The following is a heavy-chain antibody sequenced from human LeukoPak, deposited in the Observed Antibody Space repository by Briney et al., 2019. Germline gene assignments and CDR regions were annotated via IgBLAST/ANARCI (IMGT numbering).Heavy chain of an antibody. D-gene: IGHD1-26*01. CDR1: GCTFTPYG. CDR3: AKDLSGSPDAFDI. CDR2: ISSRSSHI. J-gene: IGHJ3*02. V-gene: IGHV3-21*04. Sequence: RGSLRLSCAASGCTFTPYGMTWVRQAPGKGPEWIASISSRSSHIYYADSVNGRFTISRDNDKNSLYLEMTSLGAEDTAVYYCAKDLSGSPDAFDIWGLGTMVTVSS.